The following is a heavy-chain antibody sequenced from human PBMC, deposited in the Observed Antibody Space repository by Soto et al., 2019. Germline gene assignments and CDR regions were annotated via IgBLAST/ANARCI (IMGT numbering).Heavy chain of an antibody. CDR1: GFTFSGYA. CDR2: ISGNSGST. Sequence: GGSLRLSCAASGFTFSGYAMIWVRQAPGKGLEWVSTISGNSGSTYYADSVKGRFTTSRDNSRNTLYLQMSSLRAEDTAVYYCVKDQRFDSSGYYYVAYFDYWGQGT. V-gene: IGHV3-23*01. CDR3: VKDQRFDSSGYYYVAYFDY. J-gene: IGHJ4*02. D-gene: IGHD3-22*01.